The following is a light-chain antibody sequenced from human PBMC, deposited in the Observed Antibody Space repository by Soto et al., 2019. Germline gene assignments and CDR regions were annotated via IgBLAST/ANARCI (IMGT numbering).Light chain of an antibody. CDR2: EVS. CDR1: SSDVGAYKY. Sequence: QSALTQPASVSGSPGQSITISCTGTSSDVGAYKYVSWYQQHPGKAPKLMIYEVSNRPSGVSNRFSGSKSGNTASVTISGLQAEDEADYYCSSYTSTNTQVFGTGTKVTGL. V-gene: IGLV2-14*01. CDR3: SSYTSTNTQV. J-gene: IGLJ1*01.